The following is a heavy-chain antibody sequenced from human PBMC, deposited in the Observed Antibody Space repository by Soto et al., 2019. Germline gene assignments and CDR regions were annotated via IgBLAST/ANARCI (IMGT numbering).Heavy chain of an antibody. V-gene: IGHV4-59*01. Sequence: SENLSVPYTASGGSLSSNYRHWIRQPPGKGLEWIGYIYYSGSTNYNPSLKSRVTISVETSKIQFSLMLSSVTAADTAVYYCAGQGYSSDYWGQGTLVTVS. CDR2: IYYSGST. CDR1: GGSLSSNY. CDR3: AGQGYSSDY. D-gene: IGHD6-13*01. J-gene: IGHJ4*02.